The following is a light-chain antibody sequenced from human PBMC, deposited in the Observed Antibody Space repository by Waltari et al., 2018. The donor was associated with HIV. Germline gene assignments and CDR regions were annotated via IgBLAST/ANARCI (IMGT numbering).Light chain of an antibody. CDR2: SNN. Sequence: QSVLTQPPSASGTPGQGVTITRTGSSYNIGHNAVNWYRQLPGTAPKVLIYSNNQRPSGVPDRFSGSKSGTSASLAISGLQSEDDADYYCAAWDDSLNGLLFGGGTKLTVL. CDR3: AAWDDSLNGLL. V-gene: IGLV1-44*01. J-gene: IGLJ2*01. CDR1: SYNIGHNA.